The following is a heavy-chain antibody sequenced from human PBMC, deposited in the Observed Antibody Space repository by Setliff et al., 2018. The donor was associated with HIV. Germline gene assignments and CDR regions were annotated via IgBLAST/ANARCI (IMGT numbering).Heavy chain of an antibody. Sequence: SETLSLTCTVSGGSISNYYWSWIRQPAGKGLEWIRRISSSGSPTYNSSLESRVTISVDTSKNHFSLRLNSVTAADTAVYFCARAPRYYRGWYIPEYFDNWGEGTLVTVSS. CDR2: ISSSGSP. D-gene: IGHD6-19*01. CDR1: GGSISNYY. V-gene: IGHV4-4*07. J-gene: IGHJ4*02. CDR3: ARAPRYYRGWYIPEYFDN.